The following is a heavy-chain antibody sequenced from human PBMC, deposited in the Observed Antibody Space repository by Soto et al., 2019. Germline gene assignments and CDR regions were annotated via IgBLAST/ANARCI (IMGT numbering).Heavy chain of an antibody. V-gene: IGHV3-48*02. J-gene: IGHJ4*02. Sequence: LRLSCAASGFIFGGYSMNWVRQAPGKGLEWISYISSLSSPRYYAESVEGRFIISRDNAKNSLYLQMNSLRDEDTAVYFCVREDILGARSFDYWGQGTRVTVSS. CDR1: GFIFGGYS. D-gene: IGHD1-26*01. CDR3: VREDILGARSFDY. CDR2: ISSLSSPR.